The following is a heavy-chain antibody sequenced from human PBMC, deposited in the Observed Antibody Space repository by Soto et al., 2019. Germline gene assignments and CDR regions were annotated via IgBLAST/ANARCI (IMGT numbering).Heavy chain of an antibody. D-gene: IGHD2-2*01. J-gene: IGHJ5*02. V-gene: IGHV3-15*01. Sequence: EVQLVESGGGLVKPGGSLLLSCAASGFTFTNAWMSWVRQVPGKGLEWVGRIRSRTDGGTTDYAAPVKGRFTISRDDSKNTLYLQMNSLRTEDTAVYFCTTDVAGFCSITSYNLGSWFDPWGQGTLVTVSS. CDR1: GFTFTNAW. CDR2: IRSRTDGGTT. CDR3: TTDVAGFCSITSYNLGSWFDP.